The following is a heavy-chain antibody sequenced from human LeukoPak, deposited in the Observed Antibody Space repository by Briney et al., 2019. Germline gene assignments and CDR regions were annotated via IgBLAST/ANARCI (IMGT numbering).Heavy chain of an antibody. V-gene: IGHV4-59*12. D-gene: IGHD3-22*01. Sequence: PSETLSLTCTVSGGSISSYYWSWIRQPPGKGLEWIGYIYYSGSTSYNPSLKSRVTILVDTSKNQFSLKMTSVTAADTAVYYCARDQYYDVSTYYEIDYWGQGTLVTVSS. CDR3: ARDQYYDVSTYYEIDY. J-gene: IGHJ4*02. CDR2: IYYSGST. CDR1: GGSISSYY.